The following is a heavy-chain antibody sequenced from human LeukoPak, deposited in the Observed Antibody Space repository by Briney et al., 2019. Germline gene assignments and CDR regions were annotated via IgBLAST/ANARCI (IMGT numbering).Heavy chain of an antibody. D-gene: IGHD3-10*01. CDR2: ISGSGETT. CDR3: AKKIDSGSYPLDY. V-gene: IGHV3-23*01. J-gene: IGHJ4*02. CDR1: GFTFGSFS. Sequence: HPGGSLRLSCAASGFTFGSFSMSWVRQAPGKGLEWVSVISGSGETTFYADSVRGRFTISRDNSKSTLYLQMTSLRAEDTGVYYCAKKIDSGSYPLDYWGQGTLVTISS.